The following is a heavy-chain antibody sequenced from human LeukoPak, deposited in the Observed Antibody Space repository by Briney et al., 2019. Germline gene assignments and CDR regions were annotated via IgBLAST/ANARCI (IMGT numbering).Heavy chain of an antibody. D-gene: IGHD3-16*01. CDR3: AREAGLGELLDY. CDR2: INHSGST. Sequence: PSETLSLTCAVYGGSFSGYYWSWIRQPPGKGLEWIGEINHSGSTNYNPSLKSRVTISVDTSKNQFSLKLSSVTAADTAVYYCAREAGLGELLDYWGQGTLVTVSS. V-gene: IGHV4-34*01. J-gene: IGHJ4*02. CDR1: GGSFSGYY.